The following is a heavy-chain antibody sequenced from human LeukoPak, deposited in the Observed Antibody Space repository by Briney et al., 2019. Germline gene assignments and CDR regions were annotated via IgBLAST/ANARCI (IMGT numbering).Heavy chain of an antibody. V-gene: IGHV1-69*06. D-gene: IGHD3-10*01. Sequence: SVKVSCKASGGTFSTYAINRVRQDPGQGLEWMGAIVPIFDKSNYAQKFQGRLTITADKSTSTVYMELSSLRSEDTAVYCARDSEHFGEGDMDVWGKGTTVIVSS. CDR3: ARDSEHFGEGDMDV. CDR1: GGTFSTYA. CDR2: IVPIFDKS. J-gene: IGHJ6*03.